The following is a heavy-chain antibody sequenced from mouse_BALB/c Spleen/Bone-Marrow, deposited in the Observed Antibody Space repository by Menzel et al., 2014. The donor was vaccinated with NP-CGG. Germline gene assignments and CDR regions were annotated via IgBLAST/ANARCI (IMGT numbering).Heavy chain of an antibody. D-gene: IGHD2-4*01. J-gene: IGHJ3*01. CDR2: IWGXGTT. CDR1: GFSLTDYG. V-gene: IGHV2-6-5*01. CDR3: AKIYYDFDGFAH. Sequence: VQLQQSGPGLVAPSQSLSITCTVSGFSLTDYGVSWIRPPPGKGLEWLGVIWGXGTTYYNSALKSRLSISKDNSKSQVFLKMNSLQTDDTAIYYCAKIYYDFDGFAHWGQGTLVTVSA.